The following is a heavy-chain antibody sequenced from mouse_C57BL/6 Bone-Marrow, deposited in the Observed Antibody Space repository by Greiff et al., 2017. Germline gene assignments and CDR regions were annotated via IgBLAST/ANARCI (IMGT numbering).Heavy chain of an antibody. V-gene: IGHV1-69*01. CDR2: IDPSDSDT. CDR3: ARGEGSYYSYDSFYAMDY. CDR1: GYTFTSYW. J-gene: IGHJ4*01. D-gene: IGHD2-12*01. Sequence: QVQLQQPGAELVMPGASVKLSCKASGYTFTSYWMHWVKQRPGQGLEWIGEIDPSDSDTNYNQKFKGKSTLTVDKSSSTAYMQLSSLTSEDSAVYYCARGEGSYYSYDSFYAMDYWGQGTSVTVSS.